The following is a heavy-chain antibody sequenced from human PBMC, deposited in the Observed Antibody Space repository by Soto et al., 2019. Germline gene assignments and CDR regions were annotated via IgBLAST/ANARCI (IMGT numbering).Heavy chain of an antibody. CDR2: ISAYNGNT. Sequence: APVKVSCKASGYTYTSKGRRWVRQEPGQGLEWMGWISAYNGNTNYAQKLQGRVTMTTDTSTSTAYMELRSLRSDDTAVYYCAREGYSYGYNWFDPWGQGTLVTVSS. J-gene: IGHJ5*02. CDR3: AREGYSYGYNWFDP. CDR1: GYTYTSKG. V-gene: IGHV1-18*01. D-gene: IGHD5-18*01.